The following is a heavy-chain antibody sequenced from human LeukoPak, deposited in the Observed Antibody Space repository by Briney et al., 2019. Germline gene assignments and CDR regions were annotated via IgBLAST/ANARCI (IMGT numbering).Heavy chain of an antibody. Sequence: HPGGSLRLSCAVSGLTFNNYAMSWVRQAPGKGLEWVSGISGRGASKYYADSVEGRFTISRDNSKNTLYLQMNSLRAEDTAVYYCAKGVVVAPDVTPFDYWGQGTLVTVSS. CDR1: GLTFNNYA. CDR2: ISGRGASK. D-gene: IGHD2-2*01. V-gene: IGHV3-23*01. J-gene: IGHJ4*02. CDR3: AKGVVVAPDVTPFDY.